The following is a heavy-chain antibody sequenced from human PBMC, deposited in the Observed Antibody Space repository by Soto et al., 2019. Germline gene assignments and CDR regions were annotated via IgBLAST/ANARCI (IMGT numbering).Heavy chain of an antibody. J-gene: IGHJ4*02. D-gene: IGHD3-16*01. Sequence: EVQLVESGGGLVQPGRSLRLSCAASGFTFDDDGMHWVRQAPGKGLEWVSGISGSGGSTYYADSVKGRFTISRDNSKNTLYLQMNSLRAEDTAVYYCAKVDEGANYWGQGTLVTVSS. CDR1: GFTFDDDG. CDR3: AKVDEGANY. V-gene: IGHV3-23*04. CDR2: ISGSGGST.